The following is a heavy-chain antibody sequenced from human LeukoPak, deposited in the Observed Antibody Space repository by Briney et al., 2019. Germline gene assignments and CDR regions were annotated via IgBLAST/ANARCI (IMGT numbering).Heavy chain of an antibody. CDR2: LNVYNGNT. CDR1: GYTFTNYG. V-gene: IGHV1-18*01. CDR3: ARDLVGATSQRAFDI. Sequence: ASVKISCKAFGYTFTNYGVSWVRQAPGQGLEWMGWLNVYNGNTNYAQMVQGRVTMTTDTSTSTAYMELKSLRSDDTAVYYCARDLVGATSQRAFDIWGQGTMVTVSS. J-gene: IGHJ3*02. D-gene: IGHD1-26*01.